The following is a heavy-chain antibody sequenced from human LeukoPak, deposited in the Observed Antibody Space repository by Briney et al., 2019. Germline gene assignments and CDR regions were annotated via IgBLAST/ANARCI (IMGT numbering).Heavy chain of an antibody. D-gene: IGHD5-24*01. CDR1: GFTFSSYS. V-gene: IGHV3-21*01. CDR3: ARDIAQVLVRDGYNL. CDR2: ISSSSSYI. J-gene: IGHJ5*02. Sequence: SGGSLRLSCAASGFTFSSYSMNWVRQAPGKGLEWVSSISSSSSYIYYADSVKGRSTISRDNAKNSLYLQMNSLRAEDTAVYYCARDIAQVLVRDGYNLWGQGTLVTVSS.